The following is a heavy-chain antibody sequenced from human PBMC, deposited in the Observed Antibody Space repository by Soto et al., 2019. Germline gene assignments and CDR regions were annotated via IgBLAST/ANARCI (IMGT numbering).Heavy chain of an antibody. V-gene: IGHV1-69*14. Sequence: QVRLVQSGAEVKKPGSSVKVSCKASGGTFSSYAISWVRQAPGQGLEWMGGFILIFGTANYAQKFQGRFTITADKSTSTAYMELSSLRSEDTAVYYCASPSGYCSSTSCYRSNYYYGMDVWGQGTTVTVSS. CDR2: FILIFGTA. CDR3: ASPSGYCSSTSCYRSNYYYGMDV. D-gene: IGHD2-2*02. J-gene: IGHJ6*02. CDR1: GGTFSSYA.